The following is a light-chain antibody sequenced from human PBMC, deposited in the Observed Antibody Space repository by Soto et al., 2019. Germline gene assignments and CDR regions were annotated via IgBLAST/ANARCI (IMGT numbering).Light chain of an antibody. CDR2: AAS. Sequence: DIQMTQSPSSVSASVGDRVTITCRASQGISNWLAWYQQKPGKAPMLLIYAASSVQSGVPSRFSGRGSGTDFTLTISSLQPEDFATYYCQQANSFPLTFGQGTKVEIK. V-gene: IGKV1-12*01. CDR3: QQANSFPLT. CDR1: QGISNW. J-gene: IGKJ1*01.